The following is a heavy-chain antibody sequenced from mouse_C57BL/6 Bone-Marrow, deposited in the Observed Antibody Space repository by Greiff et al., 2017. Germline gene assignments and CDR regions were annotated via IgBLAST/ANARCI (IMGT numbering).Heavy chain of an antibody. Sequence: EVQLQQSGAELVRPGASVKLSCTASGFNIKDDYMHWVKQRPEQGLEWIGWIDPENGDTEYASKFQGKATIPADTSSNTAYLQLSSLTSEDTAVYYCTTGRFITTVVATNFDVWGTGTTVTVSS. V-gene: IGHV14-4*01. CDR3: TTGRFITTVVATNFDV. J-gene: IGHJ1*03. CDR1: GFNIKDDY. D-gene: IGHD1-1*01. CDR2: IDPENGDT.